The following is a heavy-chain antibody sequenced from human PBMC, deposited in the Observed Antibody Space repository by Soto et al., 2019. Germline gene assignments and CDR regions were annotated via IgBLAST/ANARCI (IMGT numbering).Heavy chain of an antibody. D-gene: IGHD2-15*01. CDR1: GGSTSSYY. V-gene: IGHV4-59*01. CDR3: SRARGWFQHSYYYYRMDV. J-gene: IGHJ6*02. CDR2: IYYSGST. Sequence: SETLSLTCTVSGGSTSSYYWSWIRQPPGKGLEWIGYIYYSGSTNYNPSLKSRVTISVDTSKNQFSLKLSSVTAADTAASYCSRARGWFQHSYYYYRMDVWGPGTSLTVFS.